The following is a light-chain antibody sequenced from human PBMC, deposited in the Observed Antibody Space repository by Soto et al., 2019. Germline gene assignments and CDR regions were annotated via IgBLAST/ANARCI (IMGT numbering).Light chain of an antibody. CDR1: QGLSKN. Sequence: ETVLTQSPATLSVSPGERATLSCRASQGLSKNLAWYQQRTGQAPRLLIYGASIRATGVPARFSGSGSGTEFNLSVSSLQSEDFLLYFCQQYNNWPPTFGQGTEVEIK. CDR2: GAS. CDR3: QQYNNWPPT. J-gene: IGKJ1*01. V-gene: IGKV3-15*01.